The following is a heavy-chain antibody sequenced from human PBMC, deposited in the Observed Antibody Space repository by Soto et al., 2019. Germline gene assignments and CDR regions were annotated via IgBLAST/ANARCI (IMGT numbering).Heavy chain of an antibody. CDR3: ARVGVGDFYYYYGMDV. J-gene: IGHJ6*02. Sequence: EVQLVESGGGLIQPGGSLRLSCAASGFTVSSNYMSWVRQAPGKGLEWVSVIYSGGSTYYADSVKGRFTISRDNSKNTLYLQMNILRAEDTAVYYCARVGVGDFYYYYGMDVWGQGTTVTVSS. D-gene: IGHD3-3*01. CDR2: IYSGGST. CDR1: GFTVSSNY. V-gene: IGHV3-53*01.